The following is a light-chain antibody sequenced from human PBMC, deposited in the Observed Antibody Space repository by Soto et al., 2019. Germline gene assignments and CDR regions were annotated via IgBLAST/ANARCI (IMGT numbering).Light chain of an antibody. J-gene: IGKJ2*01. V-gene: IGKV3-11*01. CDR3: QLRSNWPPMYT. Sequence: EIVLTQSPATLSLSPGERATLSCRASQSVSSYLAWYQQKPGQAPRLLIYDASNRATGIPARFSGSGSGTDFTLTISGLEPDDFAVYYCQLRSNWPPMYTFGQGTKLEIK. CDR2: DAS. CDR1: QSVSSY.